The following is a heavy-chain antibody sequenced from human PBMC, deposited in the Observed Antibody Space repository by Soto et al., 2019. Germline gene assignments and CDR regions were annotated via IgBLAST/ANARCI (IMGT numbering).Heavy chain of an antibody. CDR2: ISYDGSEK. CDR1: GFAFSSYS. V-gene: IGHV3-30-3*01. D-gene: IGHD3-9*01. Sequence: QVQLVESRGGVVQPGRSLRLSCAASGFAFSSYSMHWVRQAPGKGLECVAVISYDGSEKYYADSVKGRFTVSRDNSPNTLSLQMISLRPEDTAIYYCVRNCGGIWTGYRYHFDYWGQGTLVTVSS. J-gene: IGHJ4*02. CDR3: VRNCGGIWTGYRYHFDY.